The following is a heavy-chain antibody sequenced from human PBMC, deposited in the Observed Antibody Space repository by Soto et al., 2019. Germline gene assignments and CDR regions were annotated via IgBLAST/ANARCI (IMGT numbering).Heavy chain of an antibody. V-gene: IGHV1-69*06. J-gene: IGHJ4*02. CDR1: GGTFSSYA. D-gene: IGHD1-26*01. Sequence: SVKVSCKASGGTFSSYAISWVRQAPGQGPEWMGGIIPIFGTANYAQKFQGRVTITADKSTSTAYMELSSLRSEDTAVYYCARGRELLRGFDYWGQGTLVTVSS. CDR3: ARGRELLRGFDY. CDR2: IIPIFGTA.